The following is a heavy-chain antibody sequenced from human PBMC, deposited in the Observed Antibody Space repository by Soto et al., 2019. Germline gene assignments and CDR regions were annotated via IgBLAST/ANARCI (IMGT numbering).Heavy chain of an antibody. CDR3: ARVHLAYCGGDCYSSTDY. Sequence: ASVKVSCKASGYTFTSYGISWVRQAPGQGLEWVGWISAYNGNTNYAQKLQGRVTMTTDTSTSTAYMELRSLRSDDTAVYYCARVHLAYCGGDCYSSTDYWGQGTLVTVSS. D-gene: IGHD2-21*02. CDR2: ISAYNGNT. CDR1: GYTFTSYG. V-gene: IGHV1-18*04. J-gene: IGHJ4*02.